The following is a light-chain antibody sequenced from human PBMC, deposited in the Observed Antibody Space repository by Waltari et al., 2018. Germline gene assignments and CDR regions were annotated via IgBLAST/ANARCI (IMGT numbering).Light chain of an antibody. CDR1: QSLLHSNVYNY. V-gene: IGKV2-28*01. CDR3: MQALQTPT. J-gene: IGKJ4*01. Sequence: DIVMTQSPLSLPVTPGEPASISFRSSQSLLHSNVYNYFDWYLQKPGQSPQLLIYLGSNRASGVPDRFSGSGSGTDFTLKISRVEAEDVGVYYCMQALQTPTFGGGTKVEIK. CDR2: LGS.